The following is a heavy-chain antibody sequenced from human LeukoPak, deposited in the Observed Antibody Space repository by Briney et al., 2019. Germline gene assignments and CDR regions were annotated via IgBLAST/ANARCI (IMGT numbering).Heavy chain of an antibody. J-gene: IGHJ4*02. CDR3: AKQFLWFGELSHFDY. V-gene: IGHV3-23*01. CDR2: ISGSGGST. D-gene: IGHD3-10*01. Sequence: GGTLRLSCAASGFSFSSHGMSWVRQAPGKGLEWVSAISGSGGSTYYADSVKGRFTISRDNSKNTLYLQMNSLRAEDTAVYYCAKQFLWFGELSHFDYWGQGTLVIVSS. CDR1: GFSFSSHG.